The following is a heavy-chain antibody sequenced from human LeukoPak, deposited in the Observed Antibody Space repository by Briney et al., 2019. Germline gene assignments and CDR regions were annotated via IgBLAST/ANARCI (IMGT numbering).Heavy chain of an antibody. CDR1: GFTFNYAW. CDR2: TVSEIDGGTT. V-gene: IGHV3-15*04. Sequence: SGGSLRLSCADAGFTFNYAWMSWVRQVPGKGLEWVGQTVSEIDGGTTDYAAPVKGRFTISRDDSKSTLYLQMNCLKIEDTAVYYCTTDEDWNYARKDVWGQGATVIVSS. CDR3: TTDEDWNYARKDV. J-gene: IGHJ6*02. D-gene: IGHD1-7*01.